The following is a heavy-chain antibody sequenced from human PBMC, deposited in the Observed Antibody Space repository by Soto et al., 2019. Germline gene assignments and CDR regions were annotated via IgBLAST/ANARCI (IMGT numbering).Heavy chain of an antibody. Sequence: EVQLVESGGGLVQPGGSLRLSCAASGFTFSSYSMNWVRQAPGKGLEWVSYISSSSSTIYYADSVKGRFTISRDNAKNPLYLQMNSLRAEGTAVYYCARGRVLEWLFGDWGQGTLVTVSS. CDR2: ISSSSSTI. J-gene: IGHJ4*02. V-gene: IGHV3-48*01. CDR3: ARGRVLEWLFGD. CDR1: GFTFSSYS. D-gene: IGHD3-3*01.